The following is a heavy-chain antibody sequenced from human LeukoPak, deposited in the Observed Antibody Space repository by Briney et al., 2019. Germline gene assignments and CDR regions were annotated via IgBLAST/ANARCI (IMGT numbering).Heavy chain of an antibody. CDR3: AREYDSRARFDS. CDR1: GDGFTRHT. D-gene: IGHD6-13*01. J-gene: IGHJ4*02. CDR2: IWSTGEYI. V-gene: IGHV3-21*05. Sequence: GGSLRLSCAGSGDGFTRHTMNWVRWAPGKGLEWISYIWSTGEYIYYADSVKGRFTISRDNARTSVYLQMYSLRVEDTAIYYCAREYDSRARFDSWGQGTLVTVSS.